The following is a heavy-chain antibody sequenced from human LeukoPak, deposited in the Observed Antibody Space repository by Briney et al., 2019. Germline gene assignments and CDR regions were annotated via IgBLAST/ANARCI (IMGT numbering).Heavy chain of an antibody. D-gene: IGHD4-17*01. CDR3: ASSLRTTVTTFYNY. V-gene: IGHV1-18*01. Sequence: ASVKVSCKAPGYTFTSYGISWVRQAPGQGLEWMGWISAYNGNTNYAQKLQGRVTMTTDTSTSTAYMELRSLRSDDTAVYYCASSLRTTVTTFYNYWGQGTLVTVSS. J-gene: IGHJ4*02. CDR2: ISAYNGNT. CDR1: GYTFTSYG.